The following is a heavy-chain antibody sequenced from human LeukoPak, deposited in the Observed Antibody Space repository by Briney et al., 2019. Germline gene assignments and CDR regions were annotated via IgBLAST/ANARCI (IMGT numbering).Heavy chain of an antibody. CDR1: GFTFSSYW. V-gene: IGHV3-74*01. CDR2: IKIDGSNT. D-gene: IGHD3-22*01. CDR3: ARDPPDDSSGYYSLDY. J-gene: IGHJ4*02. Sequence: GGPLRLSCAASGFTFSSYWMHWVRQAPGKGLVWVSRIKIDGSNTNSADSVKGRFTISRDNAKNTLYLQMNSLRAEDTAVYYCARDPPDDSSGYYSLDYWGQGALVTVSS.